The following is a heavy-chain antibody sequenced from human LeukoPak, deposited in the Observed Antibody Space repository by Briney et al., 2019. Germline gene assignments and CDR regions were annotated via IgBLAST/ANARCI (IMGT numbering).Heavy chain of an antibody. CDR1: GYTFTGYY. CDR3: ARVRRDGYNLDY. Sequence: ASVKVSCKASGYTFTGYYMHWVRQAPGQGLEWMGWINPNSGGTNYAQKFQGRVTMTRDTSINTAYMELSRLRSDDTAVYYCARVRRDGYNLDYWGQGTLVTVSS. J-gene: IGHJ4*02. D-gene: IGHD5-24*01. CDR2: INPNSGGT. V-gene: IGHV1-2*02.